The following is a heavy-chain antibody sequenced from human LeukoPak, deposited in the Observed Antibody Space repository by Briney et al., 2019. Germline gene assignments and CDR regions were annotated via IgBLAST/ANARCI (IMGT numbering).Heavy chain of an antibody. J-gene: IGHJ5*02. CDR3: ARLAGRITMVRGVIGWFDP. V-gene: IGHV1-2*02. D-gene: IGHD3-10*01. CDR2: INPNSGGT. Sequence: GASVKVSCKASGYTFTGYYMHWVRQAPGQGLEWMGLINPNSGGTNYAQKFQGRVTMTRDTSISTAYMELSRLRSDDTAVYYCARLAGRITMVRGVIGWFDPWGQGTLVTVSS. CDR1: GYTFTGYY.